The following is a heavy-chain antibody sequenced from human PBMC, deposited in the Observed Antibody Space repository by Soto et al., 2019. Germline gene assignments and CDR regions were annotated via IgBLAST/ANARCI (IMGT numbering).Heavy chain of an antibody. CDR2: VSPYYDST. J-gene: IGHJ5*02. D-gene: IGHD2-2*01. V-gene: IGHV1-18*01. Sequence: QVQLVQSGTEVKKPGDSVKVSCKASGFSLSTDGINWVRQAAGQGLEWMGWVSPYYDSTNYAQKFQGRVTLTTDTSTSTAYLELRNLKSDDTAVYYCARSESPAAMGGWFDPWGQGTQVSVSS. CDR1: GFSLSTDG. CDR3: ARSESPAAMGGWFDP.